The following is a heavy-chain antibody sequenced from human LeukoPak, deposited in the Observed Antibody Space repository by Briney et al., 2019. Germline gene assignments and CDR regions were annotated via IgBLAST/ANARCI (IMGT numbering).Heavy chain of an antibody. J-gene: IGHJ6*02. V-gene: IGHV3-9*01. Sequence: GGSLRLSCAASGFTFDDYAMHWVRQAPGKGLEWVSGISWNSGSIGYADSVKGRFTISRDNAKNSLYLQMNSLRAEDTALYYCAKGSGVSGYYYYYGMDVCRQGTTVTVPS. D-gene: IGHD3-10*01. CDR3: AKGSGVSGYYYYYGMDV. CDR1: GFTFDDYA. CDR2: ISWNSGSI.